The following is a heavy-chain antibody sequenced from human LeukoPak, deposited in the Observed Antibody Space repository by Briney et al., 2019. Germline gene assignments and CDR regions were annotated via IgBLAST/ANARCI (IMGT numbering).Heavy chain of an antibody. CDR1: GFTFSDYY. V-gene: IGHV3-11*01. CDR2: ISHSGRTM. J-gene: IGHJ6*03. D-gene: IGHD2-8*01. CDR3: ARDSIVRGNIGNDMDV. Sequence: GRSLRLSCAASGFTFSDYYMSWIRQAPGKGLEWVSYISHSGRTMYYADSVEGRFTISRDNAKNSLYLQMNSLRAGDTAVYYCARDSIVRGNIGNDMDVWGKGTTVTVSS.